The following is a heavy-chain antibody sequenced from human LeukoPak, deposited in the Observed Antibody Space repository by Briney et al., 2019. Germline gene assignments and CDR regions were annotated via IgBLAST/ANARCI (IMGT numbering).Heavy chain of an antibody. Sequence: PSETLSLTCTVSGYSISSGYYWGWIRQPPGKGLEWIGSIYHSGSTYYNPSLKSRVTISVDTSKNQFSLKLSSVTAADTAVYYCARATPFYESRRGNWFDPWGQGTLVTVSS. CDR2: IYHSGST. CDR3: ARATPFYESRRGNWFDP. V-gene: IGHV4-38-2*02. D-gene: IGHD2/OR15-2a*01. CDR1: GYSISSGYY. J-gene: IGHJ5*02.